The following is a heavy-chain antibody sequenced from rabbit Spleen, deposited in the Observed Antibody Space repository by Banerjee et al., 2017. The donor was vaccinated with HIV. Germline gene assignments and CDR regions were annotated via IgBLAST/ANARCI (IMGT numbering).Heavy chain of an antibody. Sequence: QLKEFGGGLVQPGGSLKLSCEASGFDFSRYYMNWVRQAPGKGLEWIGYIEPVFGVTYYANWVNGRFTISSHNAQNTLYLQLNSLTAADTATYFCARGYADSSGLPTYYFNLWGPGTLVTVS. V-gene: IGHV1S7*01. CDR3: ARGYADSSGLPTYYFNL. CDR2: IEPVFGVT. J-gene: IGHJ4*01. CDR1: GFDFSRYY. D-gene: IGHD8-1*01.